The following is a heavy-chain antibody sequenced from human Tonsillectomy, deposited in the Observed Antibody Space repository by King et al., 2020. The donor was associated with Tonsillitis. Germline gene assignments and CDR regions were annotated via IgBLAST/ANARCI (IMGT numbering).Heavy chain of an antibody. V-gene: IGHV3-53*02. CDR3: ARVRASDAFDI. CDR1: GFTVSSNY. CDR2: IYSGGST. Sequence: VQLVETGGGLIQPGGSLRLSCAASGFTVSSNYMSWVRQAPGKGLEWVSVIYSGGSTYYADSVKGRFTISIDNSKNTLYLQMNSLRAEDTAVYYCARVRASDAFDIWGQGTMVTVSS. J-gene: IGHJ3*02.